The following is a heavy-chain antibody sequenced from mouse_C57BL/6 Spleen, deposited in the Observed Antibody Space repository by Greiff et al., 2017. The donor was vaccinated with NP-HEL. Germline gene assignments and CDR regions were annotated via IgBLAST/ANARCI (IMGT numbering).Heavy chain of an antibody. D-gene: IGHD1-1*01. J-gene: IGHJ2*01. CDR3: ARGDYGSSCLDY. CDR2: INPNNGGT. V-gene: IGHV1-26*01. CDR1: GYTFTDYY. Sequence: VQLQQSGPELVKPGASVKISCKASGYTFTDYYMNWVKQSHGKSLEWIGDINPNNGGTSYNQKFKGKATLTVAKSSSTAYMELRSLTSEDSAVYYCARGDYGSSCLDYWGQGTTLTVSS.